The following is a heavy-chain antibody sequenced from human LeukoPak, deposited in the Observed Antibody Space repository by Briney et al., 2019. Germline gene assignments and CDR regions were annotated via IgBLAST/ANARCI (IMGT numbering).Heavy chain of an antibody. CDR2: INPNSGGT. V-gene: IGHV1-2*04. CDR1: GYIFINYG. CDR3: ARSNSKYCSSTSCYGGTFDY. D-gene: IGHD2-2*01. Sequence: ASVKVSCKASGYIFINYGISWVRQAPGQGLEWMGWINPNSGGTNYAQKFQGWVTMTRDTSISTAYMELSRLRSDDTAVYYCARSNSKYCSSTSCYGGTFDYWGQGTLVTVSS. J-gene: IGHJ4*02.